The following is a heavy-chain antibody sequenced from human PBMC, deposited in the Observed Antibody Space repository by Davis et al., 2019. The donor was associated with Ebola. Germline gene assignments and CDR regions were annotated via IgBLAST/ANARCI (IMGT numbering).Heavy chain of an antibody. Sequence: AASVKVSCKASGYTFIGYYMHWVRQAPGQGLEWMGWINPNSGGTNYAQKFQGWVTMTRDTSISTAYMELSRLRSDDTAVYYCARVYDYHYGMDVWGQGTTVTVSS. J-gene: IGHJ6*02. CDR3: ARVYDYHYGMDV. CDR2: INPNSGGT. V-gene: IGHV1-2*04. CDR1: GYTFIGYY. D-gene: IGHD5-12*01.